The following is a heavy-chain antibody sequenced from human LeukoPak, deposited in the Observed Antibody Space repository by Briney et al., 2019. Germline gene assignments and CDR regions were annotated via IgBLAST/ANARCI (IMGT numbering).Heavy chain of an antibody. J-gene: IGHJ5*02. CDR3: AKGTYYDFWSGSAWFDP. D-gene: IGHD3-3*01. CDR1: GFTFDDYA. Sequence: GRSLRLSCAASGFTFDDYAMHWVRQAPGKGLEWVSGISWNSGSIGYADSVKGRFTISRDNSKKTLYLQMNSLRAEDTAVYYCAKGTYYDFWSGSAWFDPWGQGTLVTVSS. CDR2: ISWNSGSI. V-gene: IGHV3-9*01.